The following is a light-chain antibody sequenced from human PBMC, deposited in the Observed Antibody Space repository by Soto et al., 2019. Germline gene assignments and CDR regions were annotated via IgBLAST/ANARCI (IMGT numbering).Light chain of an antibody. CDR1: QSISSW. J-gene: IGKJ1*01. CDR2: DAS. CDR3: QQYNSYSTWT. V-gene: IGKV1-5*01. Sequence: DIQMTQSPSTLSASVGDRVTITCRASQSISSWLAWYQQKPGKAPKLLIYDASSLESGVPSRFSGSGSGTEFTLTISSLQPDDFATYYCQQYNSYSTWTFGQGTKVDSK.